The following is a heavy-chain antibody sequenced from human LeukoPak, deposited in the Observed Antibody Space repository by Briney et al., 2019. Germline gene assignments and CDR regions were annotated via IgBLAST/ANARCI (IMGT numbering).Heavy chain of an antibody. D-gene: IGHD1-1*01. V-gene: IGHV3-74*01. CDR2: INSDGSST. Sequence: GGSLRLSCAASGFTFSSYWMHWVRQAPGKGLVWVSRINSDGSSTSYADSVKGRFTISRDNSKNTLYLQMNSLRAEDTAVYYCAKDGENWNDGDAFDIWGQGTMVTVSS. J-gene: IGHJ3*02. CDR3: AKDGENWNDGDAFDI. CDR1: GFTFSSYW.